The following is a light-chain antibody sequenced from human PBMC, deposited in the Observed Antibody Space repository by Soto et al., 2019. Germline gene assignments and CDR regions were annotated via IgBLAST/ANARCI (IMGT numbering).Light chain of an antibody. CDR3: QQYKSYLT. V-gene: IGKV1-5*03. CDR1: QSISSW. J-gene: IGKJ4*01. CDR2: KAS. Sequence: IQMTQPPSTLSASVGDRVTITCRASQSISSWLAWYQQKPGKAPKLVIYKASSLESGVPSRFSGSGSGTEVTLTISSLQADDFATYYCQQYKSYLTFGGGTKVDIK.